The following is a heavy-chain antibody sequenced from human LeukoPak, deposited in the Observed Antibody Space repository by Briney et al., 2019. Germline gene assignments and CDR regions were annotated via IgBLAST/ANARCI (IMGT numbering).Heavy chain of an antibody. CDR2: IKQDGSEK. J-gene: IGHJ6*03. CDR3: ARDYDILTEGDYYYYYMDV. CDR1: GFTFTSYW. D-gene: IGHD3-9*01. V-gene: IGHV3-7*01. Sequence: GGSLRLSCAASGFTFTSYWMSWVRQAPGKGLEWVANIKQDGSEKYYVDSVKGRFTISRDNAKNSLYLQMNSLRAEDTAVYYCARDYDILTEGDYYYYYMDVWGKGTTVTVSS.